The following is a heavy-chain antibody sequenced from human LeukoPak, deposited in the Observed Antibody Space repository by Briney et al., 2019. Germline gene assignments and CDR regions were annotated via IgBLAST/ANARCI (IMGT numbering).Heavy chain of an antibody. D-gene: IGHD3-10*01. V-gene: IGHV4-34*01. CDR1: GGSISSYY. CDR3: ARRKYGSGSYYNVFDY. Sequence: PSKTLSLTCTVSGGSISSYYWSWIRQPPGKGLEWIGEINHSGSTNYNPSLKSRVTISVDTSKNQFSLKLSSVTAADTAVYYCARRKYGSGSYYNVFDYWGQGTLVTVSS. J-gene: IGHJ4*02. CDR2: INHSGST.